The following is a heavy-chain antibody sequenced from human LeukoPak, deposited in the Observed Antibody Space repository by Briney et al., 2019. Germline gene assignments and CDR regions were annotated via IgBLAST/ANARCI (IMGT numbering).Heavy chain of an antibody. CDR1: GGTFSNYA. CDR3: AKDDGSATMGFDS. CDR2: IIPIFRTT. Sequence: SVKVSCKASGGTFSNYAFSWVRQAPGQGLEWMGGIIPIFRTTNYVEQFQDRVTITTDESTNTAYLDLSSLRTEDSAVYYCAKDDGSATMGFDSWGQGTLVTVS. J-gene: IGHJ5*01. D-gene: IGHD1-26*01. V-gene: IGHV1-69*05.